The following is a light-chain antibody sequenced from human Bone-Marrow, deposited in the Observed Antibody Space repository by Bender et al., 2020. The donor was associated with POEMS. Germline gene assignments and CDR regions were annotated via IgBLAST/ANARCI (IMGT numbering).Light chain of an antibody. V-gene: IGLV2-23*01. CDR3: CSCAGRSTWV. CDR1: SNDVGNYNL. Sequence: QSALTQPASVSGSPGQSITISCTGSSNDVGNYNLVSWYQHPPDKAPKLIIYENTERPSGVSTRFSGSNSANTASLTISGRQAEDEADYYCCSCAGRSTWVFGGGSKLTVL. J-gene: IGLJ3*02. CDR2: ENT.